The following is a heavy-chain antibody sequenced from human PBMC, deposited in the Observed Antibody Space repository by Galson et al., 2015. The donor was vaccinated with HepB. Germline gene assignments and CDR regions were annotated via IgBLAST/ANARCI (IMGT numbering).Heavy chain of an antibody. V-gene: IGHV1-18*01. D-gene: IGHD6-13*01. CDR1: GYTFTSYG. CDR3: ARVRGLRYSSSSHGDNWFDP. J-gene: IGHJ5*02. Sequence: SVTVSCKASGYTFTSYGISWVRQAPGQGLEWMGWISAYNGNTNYAQKLQGRVTMTTDTSASTAYMELRSLRSDDTAVYYCARVRGLRYSSSSHGDNWFDPWGQGTLVTVSS. CDR2: ISAYNGNT.